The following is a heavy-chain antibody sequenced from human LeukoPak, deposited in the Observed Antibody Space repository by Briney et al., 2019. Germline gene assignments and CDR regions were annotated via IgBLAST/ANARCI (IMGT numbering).Heavy chain of an antibody. Sequence: GGSLRLSCAASGFTFSGSAMHWVRQASGKGLEWVGRIRSKANSYATAYAASVKGRFTISRDDSKNTAYLQMNSLKTGDTAVYYCTRQSSGIAAAGTDYWGQGTLVTVSS. CDR3: TRQSSGIAAAGTDY. D-gene: IGHD6-13*01. J-gene: IGHJ4*02. CDR2: IRSKANSYAT. V-gene: IGHV3-73*01. CDR1: GFTFSGSA.